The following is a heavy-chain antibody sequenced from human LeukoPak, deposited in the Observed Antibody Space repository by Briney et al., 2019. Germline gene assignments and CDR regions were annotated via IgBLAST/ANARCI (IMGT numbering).Heavy chain of an antibody. CDR2: ISSSSSYI. D-gene: IGHD2-15*01. Sequence: GGSLRLSCAASGFTFSSYSMNWVRQAPGKGLEWVSSISSSSSYIYYADSVKGRFTISRDNAKNSLYLQMNSLRAEDTAVYYCARRATSDYCSGGSCSRAFDIWGQGTIVTVSS. J-gene: IGHJ3*02. CDR3: ARRATSDYCSGGSCSRAFDI. V-gene: IGHV3-21*01. CDR1: GFTFSSYS.